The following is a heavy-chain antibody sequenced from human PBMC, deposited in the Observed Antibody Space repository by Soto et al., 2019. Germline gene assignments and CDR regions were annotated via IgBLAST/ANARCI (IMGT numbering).Heavy chain of an antibody. CDR3: AKEGSPKVSRWDDY. V-gene: IGHV3-30*18. J-gene: IGHJ4*02. D-gene: IGHD1-26*01. CDR2: ISHEGGTQ. Sequence: QVQLAESGGGVVQPGGSLRLSCAASGFPFSDYGIDWIRQAPGKGLEWVAVISHEGGTQYYADSVRGRFTVSRDNSKNIVYLQMDRLRPEDTAVYFCAKEGSPKVSRWDDYWGQGTLVTVSS. CDR1: GFPFSDYG.